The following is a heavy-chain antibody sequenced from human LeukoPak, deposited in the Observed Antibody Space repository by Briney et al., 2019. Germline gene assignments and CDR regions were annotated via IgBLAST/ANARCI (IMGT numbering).Heavy chain of an antibody. CDR3: ARGRYYYDSSGYFEDAFDI. CDR1: GYSISSGYY. V-gene: IGHV4-61*01. D-gene: IGHD3-22*01. J-gene: IGHJ3*02. Sequence: PSETLSLTCTVSGYSISSGYYWSWIRQPPGKGLEWIGYIYYSGSTNYNPSLKSRVTISVDTSKNQFSLKLSSVTAADTAVYYCARGRYYYDSSGYFEDAFDIWGQGTMVAVSS. CDR2: IYYSGST.